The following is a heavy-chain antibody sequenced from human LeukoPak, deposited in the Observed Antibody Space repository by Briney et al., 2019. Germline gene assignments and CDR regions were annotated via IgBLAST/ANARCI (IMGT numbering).Heavy chain of an antibody. Sequence: SETLSLTCTVXGXXXXXXXXXXXXXXQPXGKGLEWIGSXXYXGSTXXNPXLKSRVTISVDTSKNQISLQLSSVTAADTAVYYCXRRDCSGGSCYEDPWGQGTLVTVSS. D-gene: IGHD2-15*01. V-gene: IGHV4-39*01. CDR2: XXYXGST. CDR1: GXXXXXXXXX. J-gene: IGHJ5*02. CDR3: XRRDCSGGSCYEDP.